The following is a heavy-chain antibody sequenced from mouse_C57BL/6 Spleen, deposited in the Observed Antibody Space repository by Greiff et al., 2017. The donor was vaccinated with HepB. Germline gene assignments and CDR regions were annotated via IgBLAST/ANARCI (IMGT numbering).Heavy chain of an antibody. Sequence: VQLQQSGPELVKPGASVNLSSKAFAYTSTSNDINGGKQRLGQGLEGIGWINPRDGSTKYNEKFKGKATLTVDTSSSTAYMELHSLTSEDSAVYFCARFTTVVETYFDYWGQGTTLTVSS. D-gene: IGHD1-1*01. CDR3: ARFTTVVETYFDY. J-gene: IGHJ2*01. CDR1: AYTSTSND. V-gene: IGHV1-85*01. CDR2: INPRDGST.